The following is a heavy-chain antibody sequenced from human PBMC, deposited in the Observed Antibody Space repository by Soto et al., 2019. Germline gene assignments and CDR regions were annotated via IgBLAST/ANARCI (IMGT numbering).Heavy chain of an antibody. CDR1: GFTFSSYG. J-gene: IGHJ6*02. D-gene: IGHD3-10*02. CDR3: ARAVPWRGMDV. CDR2: IWYDGSNK. V-gene: IGHV3-33*01. Sequence: QVQLVESGGGVVQPGRSLRLSCAASGFTFSSYGMHWVRQAPGKGLEWVAVIWYDGSNKYYADSVKGRFTISRDNSKNTLYLQMNSLRAEDTAVYYCARAVPWRGMDVWGQGTTVTVSS.